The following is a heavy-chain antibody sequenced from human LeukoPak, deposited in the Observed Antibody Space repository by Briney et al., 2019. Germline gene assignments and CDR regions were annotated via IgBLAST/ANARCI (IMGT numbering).Heavy chain of an antibody. Sequence: ASVKVSCKASGYTFTSYDINWVRQATGQGLEWMGWVNPNSGNTGYAQKFQGRVTITRNTSISTVYMELSSLRSEDTAVYYCARLEYDSSGSFFDYWGQGTLVTVSS. V-gene: IGHV1-8*03. CDR3: ARLEYDSSGSFFDY. CDR2: VNPNSGNT. CDR1: GYTFTSYD. J-gene: IGHJ4*02. D-gene: IGHD3-22*01.